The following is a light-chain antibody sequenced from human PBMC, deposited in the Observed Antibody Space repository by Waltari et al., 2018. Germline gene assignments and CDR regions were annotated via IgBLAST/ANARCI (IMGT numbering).Light chain of an antibody. CDR1: QTVRTTY. Sequence: EIVLTQSPGTLSLSPGERATLSCRASQTVRTTYLACYQQKPGQAPTLLSYGASSRATGIPDRFSGSGSGTDFSLTISSLEPEDFAVYYCQQYDISPLTFGGGTKVEIK. CDR3: QQYDISPLT. V-gene: IGKV3-20*01. J-gene: IGKJ4*01. CDR2: GAS.